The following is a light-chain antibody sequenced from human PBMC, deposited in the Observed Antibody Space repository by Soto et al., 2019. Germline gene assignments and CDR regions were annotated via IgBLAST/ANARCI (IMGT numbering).Light chain of an antibody. CDR1: QSISSW. CDR2: DAS. CDR3: PQYTSYPWP. J-gene: IGKJ1*01. Sequence: IKMSQSPSTLSASERDRVAITCWAGQSISSWLAWYQQKPGKAPKLLIYDASSLQNGVPSRFRGAESGTEFTLTISSLQPDDFTVYSCPQYTSYPWPFCQGTKVDIK. V-gene: IGKV1-5*01.